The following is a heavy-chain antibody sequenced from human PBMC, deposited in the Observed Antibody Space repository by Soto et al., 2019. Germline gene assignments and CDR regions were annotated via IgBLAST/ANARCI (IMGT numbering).Heavy chain of an antibody. CDR3: ARRTYGGCMDV. Sequence: GESLKISCKGSGYSFTTYWIGWVRQMPGKGLEWMGIFYPGAPQIIYSPSFQGQVSISVDKSISTAYLQWSSLKASDTAMYYCARRTYGGCMDVWGQGTTVTVSS. CDR2: FYPGAPQI. J-gene: IGHJ6*02. D-gene: IGHD4-17*01. CDR1: GYSFTTYW. V-gene: IGHV5-51*01.